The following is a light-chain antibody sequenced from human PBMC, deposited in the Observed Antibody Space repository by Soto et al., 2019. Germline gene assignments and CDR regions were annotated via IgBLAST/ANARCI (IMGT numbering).Light chain of an antibody. CDR1: QSVSSY. CDR3: QQRSNWPAYT. Sequence: EIVLTQSPATLSLSPGERATLSCRASQSVSSYLAWYQQKPGQAPRLLIYDASNRATGIPARFSGSGSGTDFTLTISTLLPEDCAVYYCQQRSNWPAYTFGQGTQLESK. V-gene: IGKV3-11*01. J-gene: IGKJ2*01. CDR2: DAS.